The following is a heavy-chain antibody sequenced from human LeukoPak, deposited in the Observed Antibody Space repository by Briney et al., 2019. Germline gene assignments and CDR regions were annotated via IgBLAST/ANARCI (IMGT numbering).Heavy chain of an antibody. Sequence: PSETLSLTCAVYGGSFSGYYWSWIRQPPGKGLEWIGQINHSGSTNYNPSLKSRVTISVDTSKNQFSLKLSPVTAADTAVYYCARGKYSYGYSYRSYGMDVWGQGTTVTVSS. CDR2: INHSGST. CDR3: ARGKYSYGYSYRSYGMDV. D-gene: IGHD5-18*01. J-gene: IGHJ6*02. CDR1: GGSFSGYY. V-gene: IGHV4-34*01.